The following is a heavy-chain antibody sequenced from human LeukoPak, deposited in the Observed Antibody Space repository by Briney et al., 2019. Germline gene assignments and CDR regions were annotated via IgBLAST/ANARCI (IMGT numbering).Heavy chain of an antibody. CDR3: ARSEEGGSGSYWYYFDY. V-gene: IGHV3-21*01. Sequence: GGSLRLSCAASGFTFSSYNLNWVRQAPGKGLEWVSSISSSSSYIYYADSVKGRFTISRDNAKNSLYLQMNSLRAEDTAVCYCARSEEGGSGSYWYYFDYWGQGTLVTVSS. D-gene: IGHD3-10*01. CDR2: ISSSSSYI. CDR1: GFTFSSYN. J-gene: IGHJ4*02.